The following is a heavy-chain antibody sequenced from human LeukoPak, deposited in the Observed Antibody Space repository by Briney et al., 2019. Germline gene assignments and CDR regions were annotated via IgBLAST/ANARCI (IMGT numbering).Heavy chain of an antibody. CDR3: AKAEGSYKTLIDY. J-gene: IGHJ4*02. D-gene: IGHD3-10*01. CDR2: ISGSGSST. CDR1: GFTFTICA. V-gene: IGHV3-23*01. Sequence: GGSLRLSCAASGFTFTICAMNWVRQAPGKGLEWVSGISGSGSSTYYADSVKGRFTISRDSSKNTVYLQMNSPRAEDTAVYYCAKAEGSYKTLIDYWGQGTLVTVSS.